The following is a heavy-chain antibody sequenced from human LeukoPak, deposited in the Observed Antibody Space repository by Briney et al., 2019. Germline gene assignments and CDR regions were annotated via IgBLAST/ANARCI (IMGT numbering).Heavy chain of an antibody. CDR3: ARGIGYYYDSSTYVPYYFDY. CDR1: GGSFSAYY. D-gene: IGHD3-22*01. V-gene: IGHV4-34*01. CDR2: INHSGSA. J-gene: IGHJ4*02. Sequence: SETLSLTCAAYGGSFSAYYWTWIRQPPGKGLEWIGEINHSGSAKYNPSLTSRVTISVDTSKNQFSLKLTSVTAADTAVYYCARGIGYYYDSSTYVPYYFDYWGQGTLVTVSP.